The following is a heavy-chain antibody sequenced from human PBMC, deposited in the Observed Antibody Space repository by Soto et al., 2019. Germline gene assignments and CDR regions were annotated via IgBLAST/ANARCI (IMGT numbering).Heavy chain of an antibody. V-gene: IGHV5-51*01. J-gene: IGHJ3*02. CDR1: GYNFAHYL. Sequence: ASLNLSCKGSGYNFAHYLIGWVRQMPGKGLEWMGMIFPGDSDTKNSPSLQGQITMSVDKSDSSAYLQWRSLKASDTAMYYCAAGYTTGPDAFDIWGQGTMVTVSS. CDR3: AAGYTTGPDAFDI. CDR2: IFPGDSDT. D-gene: IGHD6-13*01.